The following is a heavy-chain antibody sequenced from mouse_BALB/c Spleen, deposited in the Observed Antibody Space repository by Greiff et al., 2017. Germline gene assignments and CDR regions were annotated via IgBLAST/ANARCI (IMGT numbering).Heavy chain of an antibody. CDR1: GFTFSSYT. D-gene: IGHD1-1*01. CDR2: ISSGGSYT. CDR3: TRVIYYYGSSGYYYAMDY. J-gene: IGHJ4*01. Sequence: EVMLVESGGGLVKPGGSLKLSCAASGFTFSSYTMSWVRQTPEKRLEWVATISSGGSYTYYPDSVKGRFTISRDNAKNTLYLQMSSLKSEDTAMYYCTRVIYYYGSSGYYYAMDYWGQGTSVTVSS. V-gene: IGHV5-6-4*01.